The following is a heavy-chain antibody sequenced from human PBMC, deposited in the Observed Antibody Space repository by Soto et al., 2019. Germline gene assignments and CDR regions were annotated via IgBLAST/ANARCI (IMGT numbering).Heavy chain of an antibody. CDR3: ARVRSQIQPEIDY. J-gene: IGHJ4*01. CDR1: GYTFTSYY. CDR2: INPSGGST. Sequence: ASVKVYCKASGYTFTSYYMHWVRQAPGQGHEWMGIINPSGGSTSYAQKFQGRVTMTRDTSTSTVYMELSSLRSEDTAVYYCARVRSQIQPEIDYWGPGTLVTVS. D-gene: IGHD5-18*01. V-gene: IGHV1-46*03.